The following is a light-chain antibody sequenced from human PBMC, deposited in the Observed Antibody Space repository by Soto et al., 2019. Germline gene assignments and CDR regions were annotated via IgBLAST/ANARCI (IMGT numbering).Light chain of an antibody. CDR3: QQYGSSGT. Sequence: IVLTQSPATLSLSPLEIATLSCRASQSVSSFLAWYQQKPGQAPRLLIYDASNRATGIPDRFSGSGSGTDFTLTISRLETEDFAVYYCQQYGSSGTFGQGTRVDI. CDR2: DAS. J-gene: IGKJ1*01. CDR1: QSVSSF. V-gene: IGKV3-20*01.